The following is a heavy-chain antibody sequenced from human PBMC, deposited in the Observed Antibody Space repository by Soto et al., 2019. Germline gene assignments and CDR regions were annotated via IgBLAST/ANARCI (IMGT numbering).Heavy chain of an antibody. CDR1: GFPFSSYA. J-gene: IGHJ3*02. CDR2: ISGSGGRT. D-gene: IGHD3-16*01. Sequence: GGFLRLSCVASGFPFSSYAMSWVRQTPGEGLEWVSGISGSGGRTYYADSVKGRFTISRDNSNNTLSLQMHILRVEDTAVYFCAKGGYYSLFDIWGQGTMVTVSS. CDR3: AKGGYYSLFDI. V-gene: IGHV3-23*01.